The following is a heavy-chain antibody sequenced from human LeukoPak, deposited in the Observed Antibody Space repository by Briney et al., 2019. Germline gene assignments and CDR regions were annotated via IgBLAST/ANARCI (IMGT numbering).Heavy chain of an antibody. J-gene: IGHJ4*02. V-gene: IGHV3-33*01. CDR3: ARDNEWLASGSWYFDY. D-gene: IGHD6-13*01. Sequence: PGRSLRLSCAASGFTFSSYGMHWVRQAPGKGLEWVAVIWYDGSNKYYADSVKGRFTISRDNSKNTLYLQMNSLRAEDTAVYYCARDNEWLASGSWYFDYWGQGTLVTVSS. CDR1: GFTFSSYG. CDR2: IWYDGSNK.